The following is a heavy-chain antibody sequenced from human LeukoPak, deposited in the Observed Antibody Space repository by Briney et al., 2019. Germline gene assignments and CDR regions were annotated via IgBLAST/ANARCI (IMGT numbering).Heavy chain of an antibody. Sequence: GGSQRLSCAASGFTFSSYSMNWVRQAPGKGLEWVSSISSSSSYIYYADSVKGRFSISRDNAKNSLYLQMNSLRAEDTAVYYCAGDILTGYYSSAAFDIWGQGTMVTVSS. J-gene: IGHJ3*02. V-gene: IGHV3-21*01. D-gene: IGHD3-9*01. CDR3: AGDILTGYYSSAAFDI. CDR2: ISSSSSYI. CDR1: GFTFSSYS.